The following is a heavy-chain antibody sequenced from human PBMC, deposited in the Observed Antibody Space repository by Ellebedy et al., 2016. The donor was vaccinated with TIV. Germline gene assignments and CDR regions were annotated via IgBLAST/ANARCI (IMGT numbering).Heavy chain of an antibody. D-gene: IGHD6-13*01. Sequence: PGGSLRLSCAASGFRFSIYDMYRVRQAPGKGLEWVAVISDDGTSEHYGDSVKGRFTISRDNSKNTLYMQMNSLRVEDTAVYYCAVSRWAAAGLYYFDFWGQGTLVTVSS. CDR2: ISDDGTSE. CDR1: GFRFSIYD. CDR3: AVSRWAAAGLYYFDF. J-gene: IGHJ4*02. V-gene: IGHV3-30*03.